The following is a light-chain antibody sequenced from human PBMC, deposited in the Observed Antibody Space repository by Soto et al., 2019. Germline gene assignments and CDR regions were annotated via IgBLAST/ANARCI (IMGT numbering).Light chain of an antibody. CDR2: AAS. V-gene: IGKV1-9*01. CDR1: QGISSY. CDR3: QQLNSYPLT. Sequence: DIQLTQSPSFLSASVGDRVTITCRASQGISSYLAWYQQKPGKAPKLLIYAASTLQSGVPSRFSGSGSGTEFTLTINSPQPEDGATYYCQQLNSYPLTFGGGTKVAIK. J-gene: IGKJ4*01.